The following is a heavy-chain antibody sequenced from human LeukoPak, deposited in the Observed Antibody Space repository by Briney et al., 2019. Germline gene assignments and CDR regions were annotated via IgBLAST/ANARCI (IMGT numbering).Heavy chain of an antibody. CDR3: ARGGTWLRLRYYYYGMDV. CDR2: IRYDGTEK. CDR1: GFSLSNYG. J-gene: IGHJ6*02. D-gene: IGHD5-12*01. V-gene: IGHV3-30*02. Sequence: PGGSLRLSCAASGFSLSNYGIHWVRQAPGKGLEWVAFIRYDGTEKYYADSVKGRFTISRDNSKNTLYLQMNSLRAEDTAVYYCARGGTWLRLRYYYYGMDVWGQGTTVTVSS.